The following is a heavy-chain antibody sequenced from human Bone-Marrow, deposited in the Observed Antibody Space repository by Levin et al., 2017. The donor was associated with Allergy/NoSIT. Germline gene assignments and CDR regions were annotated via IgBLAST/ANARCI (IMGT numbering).Heavy chain of an antibody. Sequence: GSLKISCVASGIRIGTSYMTWVRQAPGKGLECVSTFYNGGATYYADSVKGRFTISRDASKTTLYLQMNSLTVEDTAVYFCAKAVRGDSVRGEWFDPWGQGTQVIVS. D-gene: IGHD3-10*01. V-gene: IGHV3-53*01. CDR1: GIRIGTSY. J-gene: IGHJ5*02. CDR3: AKAVRGDSVRGEWFDP. CDR2: FYNGGAT.